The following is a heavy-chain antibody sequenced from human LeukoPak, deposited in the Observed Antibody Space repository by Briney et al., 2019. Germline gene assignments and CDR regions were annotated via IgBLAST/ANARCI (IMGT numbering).Heavy chain of an antibody. CDR1: GGSFSGYY. J-gene: IGHJ3*02. V-gene: IGHV4-34*01. D-gene: IGHD2-21*02. CDR3: ARGVVTAIPGAFDI. Sequence: PSETLSLTCAVYGGSFSGYYWSWIRQPPGKGLEWIGEINHSGSTNYNPSLKSRVTISVDTSKNQFSLKLSSVTAEDTAVYYCARGVVTAIPGAFDIWGQGTMVTVSS. CDR2: INHSGST.